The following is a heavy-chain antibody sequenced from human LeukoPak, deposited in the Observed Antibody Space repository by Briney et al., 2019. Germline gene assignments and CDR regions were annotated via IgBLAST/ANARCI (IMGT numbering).Heavy chain of an antibody. J-gene: IGHJ4*02. Sequence: GRSLRLSCAASGFTFDSHTVIWVRQAPGKGLEWVASISARSNNCFYAESVKGRFTISRDNSQSSVFLQMDSLRVEDTATYYCARDLMGHSVYDRGDYWGRGTLVTVSS. CDR3: ARDLMGHSVYDRGDY. CDR2: ISARSNNC. CDR1: GFTFDSHT. V-gene: IGHV3-21*01. D-gene: IGHD5/OR15-5a*01.